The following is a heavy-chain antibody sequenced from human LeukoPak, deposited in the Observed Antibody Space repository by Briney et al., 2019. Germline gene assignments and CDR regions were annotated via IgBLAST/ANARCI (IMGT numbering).Heavy chain of an antibody. V-gene: IGHV3-74*01. Sequence: PGGSLRLSCAASGFTFSNYWMHWVRQAPGKGLVWVSRINSDGSSTTYADPVKGRFTVSRDNAKNTLYLQMNSLRAEDTAVYYCVKGGGTVVDYWGQGALVTVSS. CDR1: GFTFSNYW. J-gene: IGHJ4*02. CDR3: VKGGGTVVDY. D-gene: IGHD3-16*01. CDR2: INSDGSST.